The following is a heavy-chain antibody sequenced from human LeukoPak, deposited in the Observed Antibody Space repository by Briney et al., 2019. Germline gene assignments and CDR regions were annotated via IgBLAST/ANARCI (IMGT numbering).Heavy chain of an antibody. V-gene: IGHV4-38-2*01. D-gene: IGHD3-22*01. CDR3: ARYYYDSSGYYQTGGYFDY. CDR2: IYHSGST. CDR1: GYSISSGYY. J-gene: IGHJ4*02. Sequence: SETLSLTCPVSGYSISSGYYWGWIRQPPGKGLEWIGSIYHSGSTYYNPSLKSRVTISVDTSKNQFSLKLSSVTAADTAVYYCARYYYDSSGYYQTGGYFDYWGQGTLVTVSS.